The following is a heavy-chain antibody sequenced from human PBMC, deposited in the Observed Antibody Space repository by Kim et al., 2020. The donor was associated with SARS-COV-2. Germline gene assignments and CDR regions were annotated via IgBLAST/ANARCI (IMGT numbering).Heavy chain of an antibody. D-gene: IGHD3-10*01. CDR3: IRSYGRNFDY. CDR1: GFTFSGSA. Sequence: GGSLRLSCAASGFTFSGSAMHWVRQASGKWLEWVGRIRSKANSYATAYAASVKGRFTISRDDSKNTAYLQMNSLKTEDTAVYYCIRSYGRNFDYWGQGTLVTVSS. J-gene: IGHJ4*02. V-gene: IGHV3-73*01. CDR2: IRSKANSYAT.